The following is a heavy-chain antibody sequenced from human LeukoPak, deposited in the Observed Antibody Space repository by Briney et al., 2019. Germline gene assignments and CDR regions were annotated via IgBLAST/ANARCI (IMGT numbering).Heavy chain of an antibody. J-gene: IGHJ4*02. Sequence: PGGSLRLSCAASGFTFSNAWMSWVRQAPGKGLEWVGHIKSKTDGGTTDYAAPVKGRFTISRDDSKNTLYLQMNSLKTEDTAVYYCTTDLLTLYSSGWYYFDYWGQGTLVTVSS. D-gene: IGHD6-19*01. CDR1: GFTFSNAW. CDR3: TTDLLTLYSSGWYYFDY. CDR2: IKSKTDGGTT. V-gene: IGHV3-15*01.